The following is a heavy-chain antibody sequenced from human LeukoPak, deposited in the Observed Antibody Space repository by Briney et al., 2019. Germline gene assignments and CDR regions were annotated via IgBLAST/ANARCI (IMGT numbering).Heavy chain of an antibody. CDR3: ARSGSGWYHYYYYGMDV. CDR1: GYTFTSYD. D-gene: IGHD6-19*01. CDR2: MNPNSGNT. J-gene: IGHJ6*02. V-gene: IGHV1-8*01. Sequence: GASVKVSCKASGYTFTSYDINRVRQATGQGLEWMGWMNPNSGNTGYAQKFQGRVTMTRNTSISTAYMELSSLRSEDTAVYYRARSGSGWYHYYYYGMDVWGQGTTVTVSS.